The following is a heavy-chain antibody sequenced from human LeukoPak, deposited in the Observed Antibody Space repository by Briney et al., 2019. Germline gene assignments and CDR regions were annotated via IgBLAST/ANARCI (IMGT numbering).Heavy chain of an antibody. Sequence: SETLSLTCTVSGGSISSYYWSWIRQPPGKGLEWIGYIYYSGSTNYNPSLKSRVTISVDTSKNQFSLKLSSVTAADTAVYYCARPRIRFFGWLLSQDNGFDPGGRGTLVTVSS. D-gene: IGHD3-9*01. V-gene: IGHV4-59*01. J-gene: IGHJ5*02. CDR1: GGSISSYY. CDR2: IYYSGST. CDR3: ARPRIRFFGWLLSQDNGFDP.